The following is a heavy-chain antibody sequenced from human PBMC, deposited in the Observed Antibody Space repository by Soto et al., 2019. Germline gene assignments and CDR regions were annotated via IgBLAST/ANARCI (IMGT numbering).Heavy chain of an antibody. CDR3: ASSPSSVVSKFYGMDV. CDR1: DRIVGLNY. J-gene: IGHJ6*02. CDR2: ISTDGTP. D-gene: IGHD3-22*01. V-gene: IGHV3-53*01. Sequence: GGSLRLSCTASDRIVGLNYMNWVRQAPGKGLEWVSVISTDGTPYYADFVKGRFTVSKDISKNTVFLEMKSLRVEDTAVYYCASSPSSVVSKFYGMDVWGQGTTVTVSS.